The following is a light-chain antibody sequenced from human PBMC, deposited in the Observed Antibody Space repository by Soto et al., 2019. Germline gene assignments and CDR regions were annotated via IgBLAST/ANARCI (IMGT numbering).Light chain of an antibody. CDR2: GAS. J-gene: IGKJ1*01. CDR1: QSVGSN. V-gene: IGKV3D-15*01. CDR3: QQYNNWPLWT. Sequence: TVMTQSPATLSVSPWERVTLSCRASQSVGSNLAWYQQKPGLAPRVLIYGASSRATGIPARFSGSGSGTEFTLTISSLQSEDFAVYYCQQYNNWPLWTFGQGTKVDIK.